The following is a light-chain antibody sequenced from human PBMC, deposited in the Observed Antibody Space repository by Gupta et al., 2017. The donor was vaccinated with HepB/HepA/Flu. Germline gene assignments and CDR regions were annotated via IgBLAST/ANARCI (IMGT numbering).Light chain of an antibody. J-gene: IGKJ3*01. CDR1: QNIKSY. Sequence: DIQMTQSPSSLSASVGDRINITCRASQNIKSYLNWYQQRPGKAPKLLIYGASILQGGVPSRFSGSGSATDFTLTVSSLQPKDFGTYYCQQTSSIPQTFGPGTKVEIK. CDR3: QQTSSIPQT. V-gene: IGKV1-39*01. CDR2: GAS.